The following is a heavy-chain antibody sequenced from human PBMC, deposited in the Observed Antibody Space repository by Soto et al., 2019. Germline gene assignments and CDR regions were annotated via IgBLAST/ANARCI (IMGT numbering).Heavy chain of an antibody. Sequence: EVQLLESGGGLVQPGGSLRLSCAASGFTFSSYAMSWVRQAPGKGLEWVSAISGSGGSTYYADSVKGRFTISRDNSKNTLYLQMNSLRAEDTGVYYCAKGGIAVAGTDLYYFEYCGQGTLVTVSS. D-gene: IGHD6-19*01. V-gene: IGHV3-23*01. CDR1: GFTFSSYA. CDR2: ISGSGGST. J-gene: IGHJ4*02. CDR3: AKGGIAVAGTDLYYFEY.